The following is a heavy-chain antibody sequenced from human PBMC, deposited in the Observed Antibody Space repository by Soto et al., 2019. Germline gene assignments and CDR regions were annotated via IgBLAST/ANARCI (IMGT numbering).Heavy chain of an antibody. Sequence: GSGPTLVNPTQTLTLTCTFSGFSLTTGGVGVGWIRQPPGKALEWLALIYWDDDKRYSPSLQSRLTITKDTSKNQVVLTMTNMDPVDTATYYCAHRNVEVVADSTNSFDYWGQGALVTSPQ. V-gene: IGHV2-5*02. CDR3: AHRNVEVVADSTNSFDY. D-gene: IGHD2-15*01. CDR1: GFSLTTGGVG. CDR2: IYWDDDK. J-gene: IGHJ4*02.